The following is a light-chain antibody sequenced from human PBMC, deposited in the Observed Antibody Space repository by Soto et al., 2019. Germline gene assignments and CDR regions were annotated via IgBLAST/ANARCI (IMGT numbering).Light chain of an antibody. J-gene: IGLJ3*02. Sequence: QPVLTQSPSASASLGASVKLTCTLSSGHSSYAIAWHQQQPEKGPRYLMKLNNDGSHSKGDGIPDRFSGSSSGAERYLTISSLQSEDEADYYCQTWGTGINWVFGGGTQLTVL. V-gene: IGLV4-69*01. CDR2: LNNDGSH. CDR1: SGHSSYA. CDR3: QTWGTGINWV.